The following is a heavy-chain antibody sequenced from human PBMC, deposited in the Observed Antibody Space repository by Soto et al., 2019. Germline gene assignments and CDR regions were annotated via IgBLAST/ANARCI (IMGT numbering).Heavy chain of an antibody. Sequence: QITLKESGPTLLKPTQTLTLTCTFSGFSLSTDDVGVCWIRQSPGKDLDWLAVIYWYDDKRYSPSLKSRLTITKDTSKNQILLTITNMDPVDTATYFCARSKASISYFDYWGQGALVTVSS. CDR1: GFSLSTDDVG. V-gene: IGHV2-5*01. D-gene: IGHD6-6*01. J-gene: IGHJ4*02. CDR3: ARSKASISYFDY. CDR2: IYWYDDK.